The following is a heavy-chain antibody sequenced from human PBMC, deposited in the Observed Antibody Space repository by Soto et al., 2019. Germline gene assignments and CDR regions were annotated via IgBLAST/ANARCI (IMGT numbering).Heavy chain of an antibody. CDR2: IYYSGST. J-gene: IGHJ4*02. Sequence: SETRSLTCTVSGGSISSYYWSWIRQPPGKGLEWIGYIYYSGSTNYNPSLKSRVTISVDTSKNQFSLKLSSVTAADTAVYYCARHGSGAGGYVSTFSGCGCWGQGSMVT. V-gene: IGHV4-59*08. CDR3: ARHGSGAGGYVSTFSGCGC. CDR1: GGSISSYY. D-gene: IGHD5-12*01.